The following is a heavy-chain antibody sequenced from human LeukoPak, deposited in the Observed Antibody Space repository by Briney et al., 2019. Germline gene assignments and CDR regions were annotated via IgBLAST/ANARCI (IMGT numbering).Heavy chain of an antibody. V-gene: IGHV3-48*01. CDR3: ARDRLHYDSPHWFGP. Sequence: GGSLRLSCAASGFTFSTYAMNWVRQAPGKGLEWVSYISSSSDTIYYADSVKGRFTISRDNARNSLYLQMNSLRAEDTAVYYCARDRLHYDSPHWFGPWGQGTLVTVSS. CDR2: ISSSSDTI. J-gene: IGHJ5*02. CDR1: GFTFSTYA. D-gene: IGHD3-3*01.